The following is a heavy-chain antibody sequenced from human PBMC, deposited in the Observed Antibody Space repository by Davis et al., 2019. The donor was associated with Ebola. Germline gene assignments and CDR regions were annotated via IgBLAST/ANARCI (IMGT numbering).Heavy chain of an antibody. J-gene: IGHJ3*02. V-gene: IGHV3-23*03. CDR1: GFTFSNYA. Sequence: GESLKISCVASGFTFSNYAMSWVRQAPGKGLECVSYTVRAGDYSEYTEPVKGRFTVSRDNSKNTLYLQMNGLRAEDTAVYYCAKSYDAMYYYVFDAFDIWGQGTMVTVSS. D-gene: IGHD3-10*02. CDR2: TVRAGDYS. CDR3: AKSYDAMYYYVFDAFDI.